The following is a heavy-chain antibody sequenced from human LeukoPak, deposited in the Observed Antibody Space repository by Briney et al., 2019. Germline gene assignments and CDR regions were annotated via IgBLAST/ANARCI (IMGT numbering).Heavy chain of an antibody. CDR3: ANGHGSGSYYHDY. D-gene: IGHD3-10*01. J-gene: IGHJ4*02. Sequence: GGSLRLSCAASGFTFSDHYMDWVRQAPGKGLEWVGRTRNKANSYTTEYAASVKGRFTISRDDSKNSLYLQMNSLKTEDTAVYYCANGHGSGSYYHDYWGQGTLVTVSS. CDR2: TRNKANSYTT. V-gene: IGHV3-72*01. CDR1: GFTFSDHY.